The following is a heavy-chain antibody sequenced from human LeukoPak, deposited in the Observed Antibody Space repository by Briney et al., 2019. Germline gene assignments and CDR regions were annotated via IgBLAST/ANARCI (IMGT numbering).Heavy chain of an antibody. V-gene: IGHV4-31*03. D-gene: IGHD3-22*01. Sequence: SQTLSLTCTVSGGSISSGGYYWSWIRQHPGKGLEWIGYIYYSGSTYYNPSLKSRVTISVDTSKSQFSLKLSSVTAADTAVYYCARDSHRSDYYDSSGFPGYYGMDVWGQGTTVTVSS. CDR2: IYYSGST. CDR3: ARDSHRSDYYDSSGFPGYYGMDV. CDR1: GGSISSGGYY. J-gene: IGHJ6*02.